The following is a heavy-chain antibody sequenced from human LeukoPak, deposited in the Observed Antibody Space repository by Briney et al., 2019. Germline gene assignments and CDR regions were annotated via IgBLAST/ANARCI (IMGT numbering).Heavy chain of an antibody. J-gene: IGHJ4*02. Sequence: GESLKISCAASGFTFNSYGMSWVRPAPGKGLEWVSAISGSGGSTYYADSVKGRFTISRDDSKNTLSLQMNSLRVEDTAVYYCGRDLAWGAFDYWGQGTLVTVSS. CDR1: GFTFNSYG. CDR2: ISGSGGST. D-gene: IGHD7-27*01. V-gene: IGHV3-23*01. CDR3: GRDLAWGAFDY.